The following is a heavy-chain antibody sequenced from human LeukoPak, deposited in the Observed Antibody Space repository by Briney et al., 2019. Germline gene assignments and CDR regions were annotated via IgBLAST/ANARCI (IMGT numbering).Heavy chain of an antibody. D-gene: IGHD2-21*02. V-gene: IGHV3-23*01. CDR1: GFTFSSYA. Sequence: PGGSLRLSCAASGFTFSSYAMTWVRQAPGKGLEWVSAISGGGGSTYYADSVKGRFTISSDHSKNTLYLQMNSLRAEDTAVYYCATPDPKSYCGGDCYSYFQHWGQGTLVTVSS. CDR2: ISGGGGST. CDR3: ATPDPKSYCGGDCYSYFQH. J-gene: IGHJ1*01.